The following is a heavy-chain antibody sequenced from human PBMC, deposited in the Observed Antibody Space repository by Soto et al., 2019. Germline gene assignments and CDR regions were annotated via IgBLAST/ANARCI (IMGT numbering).Heavy chain of an antibody. D-gene: IGHD2-15*01. CDR2: ISSSSGYT. J-gene: IGHJ4*02. CDR1: GFNFTDYY. Sequence: QVQLVESGGGVVKPGGSLRLSCAASGFNFTDYYISWIRQAPGKGLEWLSFISSSSGYTEFADSVKGRFAISRDNAKNKLYLQMNSLSAEDPAVYYCARGYCSGGSCNSGRMDYWGQGTLVTVSS. V-gene: IGHV3-11*05. CDR3: ARGYCSGGSCNSGRMDY.